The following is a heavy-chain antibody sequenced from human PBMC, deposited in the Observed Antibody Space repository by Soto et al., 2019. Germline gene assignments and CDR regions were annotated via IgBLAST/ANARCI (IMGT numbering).Heavy chain of an antibody. CDR2: INPNSGGT. CDR1: GYTFTGYY. V-gene: IGHV1-2*04. D-gene: IGHD1-26*01. CDR3: ARTLVGVGDHYYGMDV. J-gene: IGHJ6*02. Sequence: ASVKVSCKASGYTFTGYYMHWVRQAPGQGLEWMGWINPNSGGTNYAQKFQGWVTMARDTSISTAYMELSRLRSDDTAVYYCARTLVGVGDHYYGMDVWGQGTTVTVSS.